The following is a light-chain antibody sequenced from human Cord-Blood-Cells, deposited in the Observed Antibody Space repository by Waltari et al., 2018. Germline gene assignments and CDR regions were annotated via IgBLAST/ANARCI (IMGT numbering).Light chain of an antibody. Sequence: QLVLTQSPSASASLGASVKLTCTRSSGHSSYATAWHQQQPEKGPRYFMKLNSVGSHTKGDGIPDRFSGSSSGAARYLTISSLESEDEADYYCQTWGTDIGVFGGGTKLTVL. CDR2: LNSVGSH. CDR3: QTWGTDIGV. CDR1: SGHSSYA. V-gene: IGLV4-69*01. J-gene: IGLJ3*02.